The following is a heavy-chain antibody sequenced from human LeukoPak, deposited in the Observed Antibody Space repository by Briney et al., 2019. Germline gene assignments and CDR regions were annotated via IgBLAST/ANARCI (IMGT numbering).Heavy chain of an antibody. CDR1: GFTFSSYI. CDR3: ARVVTYYSGSSGYSLDL. CDR2: ISPSSSYI. D-gene: IGHD3-22*01. V-gene: IGHV3-21*01. J-gene: IGHJ4*02. Sequence: GGSLRLSCAAPGFTFSSYIMNWVRQAPGKGLEWVSSISPSSSYIHYADSAKGRFTISRDDAKYSLYLQTTSLRAEDTAIYYCARVVTYYSGSSGYSLDLWGQGALVIVSS.